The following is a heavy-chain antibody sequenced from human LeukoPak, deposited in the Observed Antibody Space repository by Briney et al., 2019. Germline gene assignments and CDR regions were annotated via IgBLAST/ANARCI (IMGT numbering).Heavy chain of an antibody. CDR3: AKHGSGSYQGY. V-gene: IGHV4-4*02. Sequence: SETLSLTCAVSGGSISSYNWWGWVRQPPGKGLEWIGEIFHSGITNYNPSLESRVTISVDKSKNQFSLKLSSVTAADTAIYYCAKHGSGSYQGYWGQGTLVTVSS. J-gene: IGHJ4*02. D-gene: IGHD3-10*01. CDR2: IFHSGIT. CDR1: GGSISSYNW.